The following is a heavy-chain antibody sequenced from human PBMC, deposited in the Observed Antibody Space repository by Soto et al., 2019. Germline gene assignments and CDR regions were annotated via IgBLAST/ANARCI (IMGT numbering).Heavy chain of an antibody. CDR3: ARSVFP. Sequence: QVQLQESGPGLVKPSQTLSLTCTVSGGSISSGGYYWNWIRQHPGKGLEWIGYIYYIGSTYYNPSRKSRVTVSLDTSKNHFSVKLSSVTAAVAAVYYCARSVFPWGQGTLVTVSS. J-gene: IGHJ5*02. CDR1: GGSISSGGYY. V-gene: IGHV4-31*03. CDR2: IYYIGST.